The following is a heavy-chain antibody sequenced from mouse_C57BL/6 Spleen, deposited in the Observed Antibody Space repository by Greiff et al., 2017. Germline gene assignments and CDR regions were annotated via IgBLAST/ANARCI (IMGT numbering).Heavy chain of an antibody. D-gene: IGHD1-1*01. J-gene: IGHJ1*03. CDR2: IYPGSGNT. CDR1: GYSFTSYY. V-gene: IGHV1-66*01. CDR3: HYYGSSYRYFDV. Sequence: VKLQESGPELVKPGASVKISCKASGYSFTSYYIHWVKQRPGQGLEWIGWIYPGSGNTKYNEKFKGKATLTADTSSSTAYMQLSSLTSEDSAVYYCHYYGSSYRYFDVWGTGTTVTVSS.